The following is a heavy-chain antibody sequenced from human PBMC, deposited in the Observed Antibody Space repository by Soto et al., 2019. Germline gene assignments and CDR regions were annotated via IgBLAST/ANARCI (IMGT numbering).Heavy chain of an antibody. J-gene: IGHJ6*02. Sequence: SETLSLTCTVSGGSISSGGYYWSWIRQPPGKGLEWIGYIYYSGSTYYNPSLKSRVTISVDTSKNQFSLKLSSVTAADTAVYYCARDPGRGDFLSFPYYYGMDVWGQGTTVTVSS. D-gene: IGHD2-15*01. V-gene: IGHV4-30-4*08. CDR1: GGSISSGGYY. CDR2: IYYSGST. CDR3: ARDPGRGDFLSFPYYYGMDV.